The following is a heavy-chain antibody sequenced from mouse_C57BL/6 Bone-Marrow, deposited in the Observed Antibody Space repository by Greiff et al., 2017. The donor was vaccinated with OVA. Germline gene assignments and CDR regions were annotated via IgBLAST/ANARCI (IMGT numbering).Heavy chain of an antibody. Sequence: EVKLMESGGGLVQPKGSLKLSCAASGFSFNTYAMNWVRQAPGKGLEWVARIRSKSNNYATYYADSVKDRFTISRDDSESMLYLQMNNLKTEDTAMYYCVRRGSPMDYWGQGTSVTVSS. V-gene: IGHV10-1*01. CDR1: GFSFNTYA. J-gene: IGHJ4*01. CDR2: IRSKSNNYAT. CDR3: VRRGSPMDY.